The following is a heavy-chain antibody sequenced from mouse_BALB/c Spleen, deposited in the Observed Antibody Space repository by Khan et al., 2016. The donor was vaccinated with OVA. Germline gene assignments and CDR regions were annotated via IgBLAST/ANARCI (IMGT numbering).Heavy chain of an antibody. CDR1: GFNIKDYY. Sequence: VQLQQSGAALVRPGALVNLSCKASGFNIKDYYMNWVKQRPEQGLEWIGRIDPENGNTIYDQKFQGKARISSDTSSNTAYLQLSSLTSEDTAVYYCARHGYSPWFAYWGQGTLVTVSA. CDR2: IDPENGNT. D-gene: IGHD2-3*01. J-gene: IGHJ3*01. CDR3: ARHGYSPWFAY. V-gene: IGHV14-1*02.